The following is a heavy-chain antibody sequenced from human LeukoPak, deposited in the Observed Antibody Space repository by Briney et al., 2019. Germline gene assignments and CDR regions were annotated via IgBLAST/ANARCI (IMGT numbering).Heavy chain of an antibody. CDR2: IRHDGNDK. Sequence: GGSLRLSCAASGFTLSNYGMHWVRQAPGKGLEWVAFIRHDGNDKYYVDSVKGRFTISRDNSKNTLYLQTNSLRAEDTAVYYCAKGFRVGALSSYHYYYMDAWGNGTTVTASS. J-gene: IGHJ6*03. CDR1: GFTLSNYG. CDR3: AKGFRVGALSSYHYYYMDA. V-gene: IGHV3-30*02. D-gene: IGHD1-26*01.